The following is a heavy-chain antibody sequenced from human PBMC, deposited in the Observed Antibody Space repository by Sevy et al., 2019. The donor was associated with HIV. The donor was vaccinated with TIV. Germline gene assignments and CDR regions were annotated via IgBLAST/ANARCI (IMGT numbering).Heavy chain of an antibody. CDR3: AREGCSRPHDY. CDR2: LSFGCGEI. Sequence: GGSLRLSCAASEFTFSKYSMSWVRQPPGKGLEWVSTLSFGCGEINYADSVKGWFTISRDNSKSSVYLQMNNLRPEDTAVYYCAREGCSRPHDYWGQGTRVTVSS. V-gene: IGHV3-23*01. CDR1: EFTFSKYS. J-gene: IGHJ4*02. D-gene: IGHD2-8*01.